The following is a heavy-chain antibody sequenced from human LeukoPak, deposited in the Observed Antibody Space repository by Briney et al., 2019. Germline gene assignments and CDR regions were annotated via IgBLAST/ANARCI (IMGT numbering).Heavy chain of an antibody. J-gene: IGHJ6*02. CDR1: GGTFSSYA. D-gene: IGHD6-13*01. Sequence: ASVKVSCKASGGTFSSYAISWVRQAPGQGLEWMGGIIPIFGTANYAQKFQGRVTMTEDTSTDTAYMELSSLRSEDTAVYYCATEVGIAAAGTGVVDVWGQGTTVTVSS. CDR2: IIPIFGTA. V-gene: IGHV1-69*06. CDR3: ATEVGIAAAGTGVVDV.